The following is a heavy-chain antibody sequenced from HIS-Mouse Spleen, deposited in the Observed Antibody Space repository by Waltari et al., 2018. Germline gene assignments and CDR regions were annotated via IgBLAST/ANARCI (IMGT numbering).Heavy chain of an antibody. Sequence: EVQLVESGGGLVQPGGSLRLSCAASGFTFSSYWMSWVRQAPGKGLEWVDNIKQDGSEKNYVESVKGRCTISRDNAKNSLYLKMNSLRAEDTAVYYCAREGDSGSYFDYWGQGTLVTVSS. CDR3: AREGDSGSYFDY. CDR1: GFTFSSYW. V-gene: IGHV3-7*01. D-gene: IGHD1-26*01. J-gene: IGHJ4*02. CDR2: IKQDGSEK.